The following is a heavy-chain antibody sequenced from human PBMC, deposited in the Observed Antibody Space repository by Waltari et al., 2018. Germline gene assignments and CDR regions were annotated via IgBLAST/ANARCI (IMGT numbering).Heavy chain of an antibody. CDR1: GFNFSPAR. Sequence: MQLVESGGGFVKPGWSLSLSCAASGFNFSPARCTWVRQVPGKGLEWVGRIRSSADGTTADYAAPVKGRFTISRDDSKDTLYLEMNSQMSEDTAVYYCAAERGWGVVIVGWLDPWGQGTRVTVSS. D-gene: IGHD2-21*01. CDR2: IRSSADGTTA. V-gene: IGHV3-15*01. J-gene: IGHJ5*02. CDR3: AAERGWGVVIVGWLDP.